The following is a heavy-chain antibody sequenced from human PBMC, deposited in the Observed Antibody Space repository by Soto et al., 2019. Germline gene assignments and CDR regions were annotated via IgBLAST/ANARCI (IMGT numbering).Heavy chain of an antibody. V-gene: IGHV4-59*01. CDR3: ARYRRAAVLAYTPDN. Sequence: SLSIICTVSGGSISSNYWTWIRQPPGKGLEWIGYVYNSGSTNYNPSLKSRVTISEYPSKSQFSPKVNSMTAADTAVYYCARYRRAAVLAYTPDNWALAMLVTVSS. J-gene: IGHJ4*02. CDR1: GGSISSNY. D-gene: IGHD1-1*01. CDR2: VYNSGST.